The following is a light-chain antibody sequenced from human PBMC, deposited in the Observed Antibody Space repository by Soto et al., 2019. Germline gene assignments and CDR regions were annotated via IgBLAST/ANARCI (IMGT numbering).Light chain of an antibody. Sequence: QSVVTQPASVSGSPGQLITISCTGTSSDVGGYKYVSWYQQHPGKAPKLIIYEVSNRPSGVSNRFSGSKSGNTASLTISGLQAEDEADYYCSSYASSNTLIFGGGTKVTVL. CDR2: EVS. CDR3: SSYASSNTLI. V-gene: IGLV2-14*01. J-gene: IGLJ2*01. CDR1: SSDVGGYKY.